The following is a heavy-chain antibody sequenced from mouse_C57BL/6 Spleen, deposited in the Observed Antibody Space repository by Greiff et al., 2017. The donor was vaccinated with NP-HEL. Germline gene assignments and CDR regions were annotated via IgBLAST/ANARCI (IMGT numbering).Heavy chain of an antibody. Sequence: VQLQQPGAELVRPGTSVKLSCKASGYTFTSYWMHWVKQRPGQGLEWIGVIDPSDSYTNYIQKFKGKATLTVDTSSSTAYMQLSSLTSEDSAVYYCARGYSNYVSYAMDYWGQGTSVTVSS. CDR2: IDPSDSYT. J-gene: IGHJ4*01. D-gene: IGHD2-5*01. CDR1: GYTFTSYW. CDR3: ARGYSNYVSYAMDY. V-gene: IGHV1-59*01.